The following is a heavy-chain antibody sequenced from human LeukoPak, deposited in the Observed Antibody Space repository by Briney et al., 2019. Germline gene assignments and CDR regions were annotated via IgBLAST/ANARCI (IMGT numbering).Heavy chain of an antibody. CDR1: GYTFTSYY. CDR2: INPSGGST. J-gene: IGHJ6*03. D-gene: IGHD3-10*01. V-gene: IGHV1-46*03. Sequence: ASVKVSCKASGYTFTSYYMHWVRQAPGQGLEWMGIINPSGGSTSYAQKFQGRVTMTRDTSTSTVYMELSSLRSEDTAVYYCARSGNSGQWFVGPYYYYMDVWGKGTTVTVSS. CDR3: ARSGNSGQWFVGPYYYYMDV.